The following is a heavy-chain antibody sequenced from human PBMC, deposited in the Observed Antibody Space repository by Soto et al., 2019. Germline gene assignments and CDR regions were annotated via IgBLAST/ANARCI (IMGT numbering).Heavy chain of an antibody. CDR3: AKGSRMWTPDY. CDR2: IAPGNGNT. V-gene: IGHV1-3*01. CDR1: GYTFTDSA. J-gene: IGHJ4*02. D-gene: IGHD2-21*01. Sequence: ASVKVSCKASGYTFTDSAIHWVRQAPGQSLEWLGWIAPGNGNTKYSQNFQGRVTITRDTSAATAYMELSSLRSEDTAVYYCAKGSRMWTPDYWGQGTLVTVSS.